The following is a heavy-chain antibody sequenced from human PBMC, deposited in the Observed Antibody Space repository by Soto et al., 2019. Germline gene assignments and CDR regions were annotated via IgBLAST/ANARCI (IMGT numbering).Heavy chain of an antibody. V-gene: IGHV3-53*01. J-gene: IGHJ4*02. CDR1: GFTVSSNY. CDR3: ARGLAVATSYYFDY. Sequence: GGSLRLSCAASGFTVSSNYMSWVRQAPGKGLAWVSTIYSGGSTFYADSVKGRFTISRDNSKNTVFLQMNSLRADDTAVYYCARGLAVATSYYFDYWGQGTLVTVSS. D-gene: IGHD6-19*01. CDR2: IYSGGST.